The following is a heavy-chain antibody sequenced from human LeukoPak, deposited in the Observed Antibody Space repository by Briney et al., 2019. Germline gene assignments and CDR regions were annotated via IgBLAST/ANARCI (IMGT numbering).Heavy chain of an antibody. V-gene: IGHV4-34*01. CDR1: GGSFSGYY. J-gene: IGHJ4*02. CDR2: INHSGST. Sequence: PSETLSLTCAVYGGSFSGYYWSWIRQPPGKGLEWIGEINHSGSTNYNPSLKSRVTISVDTSKNQFSLKLSSVTAADTAVYYCASRNWNYDYWGQGTLVTVSS. CDR3: ASRNWNYDY. D-gene: IGHD1-7*01.